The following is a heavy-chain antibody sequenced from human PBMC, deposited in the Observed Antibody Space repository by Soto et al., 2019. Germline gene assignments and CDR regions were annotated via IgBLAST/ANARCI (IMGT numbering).Heavy chain of an antibody. J-gene: IGHJ6*02. D-gene: IGHD1-7*01. CDR2: ISASGGST. Sequence: GGSLRLSCAASGLTFSSYVMSWVRQAPGKGLEWVSVISASGGSTYYADSVKGRFTISRDNSKNTLYLQMNSLRAEDTAVYHCAKGAITGTTGYYHGMDVWGQGTTVTVSS. V-gene: IGHV3-23*01. CDR3: AKGAITGTTGYYHGMDV. CDR1: GLTFSSYV.